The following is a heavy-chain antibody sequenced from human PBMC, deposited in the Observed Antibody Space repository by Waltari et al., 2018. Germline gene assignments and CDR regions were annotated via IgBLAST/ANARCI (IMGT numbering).Heavy chain of an antibody. V-gene: IGHV3-23*01. CDR2: ITGSGDNT. Sequence: EVQLLESGGGLVQPGGSLRLSCEASGFTFRHYAMSWVRQAPGKGLEWVSCITGSGDNTYYAGSVKGRFTISRDNSKNTLSLQMNSLRDDDTAVYSCAKNANANYINWFDPWGQGTLVTVSS. J-gene: IGHJ5*02. CDR3: AKNANANYINWFDP. D-gene: IGHD1-7*01. CDR1: GFTFRHYA.